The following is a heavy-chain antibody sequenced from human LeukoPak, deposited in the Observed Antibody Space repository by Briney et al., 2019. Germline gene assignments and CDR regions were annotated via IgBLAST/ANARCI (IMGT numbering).Heavy chain of an antibody. J-gene: IGHJ3*02. CDR3: ARGWVVATGGFDM. CDR2: ISGSGGST. CDR1: GFTFSSYA. D-gene: IGHD2-8*02. Sequence: GGSLRLSCAASGFTFSSYAMSWVRQAPGKGLEWVSAISGSGGSTYYADSVKGRFTISRDNSKNTLYLQMNSLRAEDTAVYFCARGWVVATGGFDMWGQGTMVTVSS. V-gene: IGHV3-23*01.